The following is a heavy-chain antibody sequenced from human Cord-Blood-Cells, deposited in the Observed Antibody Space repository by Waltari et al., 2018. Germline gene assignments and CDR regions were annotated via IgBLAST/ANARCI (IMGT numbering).Heavy chain of an antibody. CDR2: IIPSCGTA. D-gene: IGHD6-6*01. Sequence: QVPLVQSGAEVKKPGSSVKVSCKASGGTFSSYAISWVRQAPGQGLEWMGGIIPSCGTANYAQKFQGRVTITADESTSTAYMELSSLRSEYTAVYYCARGLSSSSTNWFDPWGQGTLVTVSS. V-gene: IGHV1-69*12. J-gene: IGHJ5*02. CDR1: GGTFSSYA. CDR3: ARGLSSSSTNWFDP.